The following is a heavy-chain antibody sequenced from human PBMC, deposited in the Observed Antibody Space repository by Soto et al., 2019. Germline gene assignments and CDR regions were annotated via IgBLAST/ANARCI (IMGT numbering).Heavy chain of an antibody. CDR3: ATVSAGDNSYFDY. V-gene: IGHV1-24*01. CDR1: GYTLTDLS. Sequence: GASVKVSCKVSGYTLTDLSMHWVRQAPGKGLEWMGGFDPENGDTIYAQKFQGRVTMTEDTSTVTAYMELSSLRSEDTAVYYCATVSAGDNSYFDYWGQGALVTVSS. J-gene: IGHJ4*02. CDR2: FDPENGDT. D-gene: IGHD1-1*01.